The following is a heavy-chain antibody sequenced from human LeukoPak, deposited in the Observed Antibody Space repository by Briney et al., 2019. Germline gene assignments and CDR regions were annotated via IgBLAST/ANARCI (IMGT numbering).Heavy chain of an antibody. J-gene: IGHJ4*02. CDR2: IGTSSRFT. D-gene: IGHD5-24*01. CDR1: GFIFGDYY. V-gene: IGHV3-11*05. CDR3: ARGMAPDY. Sequence: PGGSLRLSCAASGFIFGDYYMTWIRQAQGKGLEWVSYIGTSSRFTNYADSVKGRFTISRDNAKNSLSLQMNGLRAEDTAVYYCARGMAPDYWGQGTLVTVSS.